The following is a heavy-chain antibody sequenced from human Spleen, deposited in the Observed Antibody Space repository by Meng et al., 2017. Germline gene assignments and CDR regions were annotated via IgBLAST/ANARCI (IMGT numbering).Heavy chain of an antibody. Sequence: GGSLRLSCEGSGFTFSNAYMTWVRQVPGKGLVWVSRINSDGSSTSYADSVKGRFTISRDNAKNTLYLQMNSLRAEDTAVYYCARVPFDYWGQGTLVTVSS. D-gene: IGHD2-2*01. V-gene: IGHV3-74*01. CDR1: GFTFSNAY. CDR2: INSDGSST. CDR3: ARVPFDY. J-gene: IGHJ4*02.